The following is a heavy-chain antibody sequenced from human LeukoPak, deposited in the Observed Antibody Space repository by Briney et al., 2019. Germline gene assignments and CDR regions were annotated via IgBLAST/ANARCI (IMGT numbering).Heavy chain of an antibody. CDR1: GGSISSSSYY. V-gene: IGHV4-39*01. CDR3: ATGDNYSSLSY. CDR2: IYYSGST. Sequence: PSETLSLTCTVSGGSISSSSYYWGWIRQPPGKGLEWIGSIYYSGSTYYNPSLKSRVTISVDTSKNQFSLKLSSVTAADTAVYYCATGDNYSSLSYWGQGTLVTVSS. D-gene: IGHD2-15*01. J-gene: IGHJ4*02.